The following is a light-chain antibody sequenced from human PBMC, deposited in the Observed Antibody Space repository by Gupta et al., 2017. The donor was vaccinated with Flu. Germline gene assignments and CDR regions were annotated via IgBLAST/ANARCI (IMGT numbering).Light chain of an antibody. CDR2: KDS. V-gene: IGLV3-25*03. Sequence: GDSGVNQYDYWYQHKQGQAPVLMMYKDSERTSGIPEPFSVSSSGTTITFIISEFQAEDEADYYCQSAASDANCVMFGGGTKLTVL. CDR3: QSAASDANCVM. J-gene: IGLJ3*02. CDR1: SGVNQY.